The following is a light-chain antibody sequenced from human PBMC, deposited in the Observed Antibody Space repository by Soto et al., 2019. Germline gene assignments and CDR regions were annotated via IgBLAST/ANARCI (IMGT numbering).Light chain of an antibody. CDR1: SSDVGGYNY. CDR2: EVT. CDR3: SSRATNAGGDNWV. Sequence: QSALTQPPSASGSPGQSVTISCTGTSSDVGGYNYVSWYQQHPGKAPKLMIYEVTKRPSGVPDRFSGSKSGNTASLTVSGLQAEDEAHYYCSSRATNAGGDNWVFGGGTKLTFL. J-gene: IGLJ3*02. V-gene: IGLV2-8*01.